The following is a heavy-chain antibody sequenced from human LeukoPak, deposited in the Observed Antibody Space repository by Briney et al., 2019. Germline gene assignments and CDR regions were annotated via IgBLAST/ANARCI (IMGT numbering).Heavy chain of an antibody. CDR2: INPSGGST. V-gene: IGHV1-46*01. CDR1: GYTFTSCY. D-gene: IGHD2-2*01. J-gene: IGHJ6*02. CDR3: AREPIDCSSTSCYYYYGMDV. Sequence: ASVKVSCKASGYTFTSCYMHWVRQAPGQGVAWMGKINPSGGSTSYAQKFQGRVTMTRDTSTSTVYMELSSLRSEDTAVYYCAREPIDCSSTSCYYYYGMDVWGQGTTVTVSS.